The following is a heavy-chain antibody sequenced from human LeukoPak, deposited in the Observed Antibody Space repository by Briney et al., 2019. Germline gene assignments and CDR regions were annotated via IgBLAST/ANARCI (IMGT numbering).Heavy chain of an antibody. CDR1: GGSISSYY. D-gene: IGHD5-12*01. J-gene: IGHJ4*02. CDR2: IYYSGIT. V-gene: IGHV4-59*01. CDR3: ARQTASGYDFYDY. Sequence: SETLSLTCTVSGGSISSYYWSWIRQPPGRGLEWIGYIYYSGITNYNPSLKSRVTISVDTSKNQFSLKLSSVTAADTAVYYCARQTASGYDFYDYWGQGTLVTVSS.